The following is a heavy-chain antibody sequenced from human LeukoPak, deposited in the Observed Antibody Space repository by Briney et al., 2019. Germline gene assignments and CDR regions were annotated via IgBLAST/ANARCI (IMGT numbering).Heavy chain of an antibody. CDR2: INPSGGST. D-gene: IGHD6-13*01. Sequence: ASVKVSCKASGYTFTSYYMHWVRQAPGQGLEWMGIINPSGGSTSYAQKFQGRVTMTRDTSTSTVYMELSSLRSEDTAVYYCARDGRSAAAGYGYYYYGMDVWGQGTTVTVSS. J-gene: IGHJ6*02. V-gene: IGHV1-46*01. CDR1: GYTFTSYY. CDR3: ARDGRSAAAGYGYYYYGMDV.